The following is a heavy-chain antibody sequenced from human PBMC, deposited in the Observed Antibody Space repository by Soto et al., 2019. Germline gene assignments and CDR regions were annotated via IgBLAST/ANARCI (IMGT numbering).Heavy chain of an antibody. J-gene: IGHJ3*02. CDR2: IKTKNYAGAT. Sequence: PGGSLRLSCVGSGFSFSNRWMSWVRQAPGRGLEWVGRIKTKNYAGATDYAAPVKGRFSISREDSKDTVYLQMNSLTTEDTAVYFCTAGSDYYDASGYHYPDAFAIWGQGTMVTVSS. CDR1: GFSFSNRW. V-gene: IGHV3-15*01. D-gene: IGHD3-22*01. CDR3: TAGSDYYDASGYHYPDAFAI.